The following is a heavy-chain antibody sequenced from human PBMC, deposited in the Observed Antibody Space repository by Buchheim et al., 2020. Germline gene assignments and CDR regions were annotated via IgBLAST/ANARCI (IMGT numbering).Heavy chain of an antibody. V-gene: IGHV3-30*18. CDR3: AKGLLLYADYYYYYMDV. CDR1: GFTFSTYG. CDR2: ISYDGSNK. J-gene: IGHJ6*03. Sequence: QVQLVESGGGVVKPGRSLRLSCAASGFTFSTYGMHWVRQAPGKGLEWVAVISYDGSNKYYADSVKGRFTISRDNSKNTLYLQMNSLRAEDTAVYYCAKGLLLYADYYYYYMDVWGKGTT. D-gene: IGHD2-2*02.